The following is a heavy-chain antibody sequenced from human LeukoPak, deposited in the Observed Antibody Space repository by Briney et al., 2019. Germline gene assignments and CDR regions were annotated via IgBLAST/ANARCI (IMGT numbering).Heavy chain of an antibody. Sequence: SETLSLTCTVSGGSISSYYWSWIRQPPGKGLEWIGYINYSGSITYNPSLKSRVTISLDTSKNQFSLQLNSVTPEDTAVYYCARSTVQKTTVTYNHWYFDLWGRGTLVTVSS. CDR3: ARSTVQKTTVTYNHWYFDL. D-gene: IGHD4-17*01. V-gene: IGHV4-59*12. CDR1: GGSISSYY. CDR2: INYSGSI. J-gene: IGHJ2*01.